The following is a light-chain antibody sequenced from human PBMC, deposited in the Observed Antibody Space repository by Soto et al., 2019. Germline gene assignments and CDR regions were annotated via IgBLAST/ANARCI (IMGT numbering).Light chain of an antibody. CDR3: QHYGYPQWT. V-gene: IGKV3-20*01. Sequence: EIVLTQSPGTLSLSPGESATLSCRASQSVTSSCLAWYQQKPGQAPRLLIYGASSRATGIPDRFSGSGSETDFTLTISSLQPEDFAVYYCQHYGYPQWTFGQGTKVDIK. J-gene: IGKJ1*01. CDR1: QSVTSSC. CDR2: GAS.